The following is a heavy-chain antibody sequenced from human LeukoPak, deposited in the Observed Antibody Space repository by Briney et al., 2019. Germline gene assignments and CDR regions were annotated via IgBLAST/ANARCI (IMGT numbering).Heavy chain of an antibody. CDR1: GFTFSNYG. CDR3: ASLYGMDV. J-gene: IGHJ6*02. V-gene: IGHV3-33*01. CDR2: VWSDGTTK. Sequence: GGSLRLSCAASGFTFSNYGMHWVRQAPGKGLEWVAVVWSDGTTKNYADSVKGRFTISRDNSKNTLYMQMNSLRAEDTAVYYCASLYGMDVWGQGTTVTVSS.